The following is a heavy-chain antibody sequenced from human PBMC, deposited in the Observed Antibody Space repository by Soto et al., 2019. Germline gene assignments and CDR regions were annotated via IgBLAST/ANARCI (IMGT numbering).Heavy chain of an antibody. CDR1: GGSISSSSYY. D-gene: IGHD2-15*01. J-gene: IGHJ1*01. CDR2: VSHSGDT. CDR3: ARVSGQYREYVQH. V-gene: IGHV4-39*07. Sequence: PSETLSLTCTVSGGSISSSSYYWGWIRQPPGKGLEWIGEVSHSGDTNYNPSLKSRVTISVDKSKNQFSLKLSSVTAADTAVYYCARVSGQYREYVQHWGQGTLVTVSS.